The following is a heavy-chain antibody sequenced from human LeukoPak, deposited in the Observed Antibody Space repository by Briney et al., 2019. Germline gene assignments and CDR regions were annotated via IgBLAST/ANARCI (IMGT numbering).Heavy chain of an antibody. D-gene: IGHD5-18*01. CDR1: GFTFSSYW. Sequence: GGSLRLSCAASGFTFSSYWMHWVRQAPGKGLVWVSRINSDGSSTSYADSVKGRFTISRDNSKNTLYLQMNSLRAEDTAVYYCASYDVDTAMVTGYWGQGTLVTVSS. CDR2: INSDGSST. CDR3: ASYDVDTAMVTGY. J-gene: IGHJ4*02. V-gene: IGHV3-74*01.